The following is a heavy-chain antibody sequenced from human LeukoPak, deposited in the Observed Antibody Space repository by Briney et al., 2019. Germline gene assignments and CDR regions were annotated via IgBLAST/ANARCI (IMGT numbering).Heavy chain of an antibody. CDR2: ISYDGSNK. V-gene: IGHV3-30-3*01. CDR3: ARGIAAAGTAI. J-gene: IGHJ4*02. CDR1: GFTFSSYA. D-gene: IGHD6-13*01. Sequence: PGGSLRLSCAASGFTFSSYAMHWVRQAPGKGLEWVAVISYDGSNKYYADSVKGRFTISRDDSKNTLYLQMNSLRAEDTAVYYCARGIAAAGTAIWGQGTLVTVSS.